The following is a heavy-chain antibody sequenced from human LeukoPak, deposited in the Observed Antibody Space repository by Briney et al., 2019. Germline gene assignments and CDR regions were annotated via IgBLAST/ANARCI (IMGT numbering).Heavy chain of an antibody. CDR3: ARDTTGWFDP. V-gene: IGHV3-33*01. Sequence: ERSLRLSCAASGFTFSSYGMHWVRQAPGKGLEWVAVISYDGSNKYYADPVKGRFTISRDNSKNTLSLQMNSLRAEDSAVYYCARDTTGWFDPWGQGTLVTVAS. J-gene: IGHJ5*02. D-gene: IGHD1-14*01. CDR2: ISYDGSNK. CDR1: GFTFSSYG.